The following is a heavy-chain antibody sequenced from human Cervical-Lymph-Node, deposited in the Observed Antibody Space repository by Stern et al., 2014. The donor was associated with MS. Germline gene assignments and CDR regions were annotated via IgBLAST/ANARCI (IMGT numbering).Heavy chain of an antibody. J-gene: IGHJ5*02. CDR3: ARTYYGFWSGFGFDP. D-gene: IGHD3-3*01. CDR1: GGSFNTYY. V-gene: IGHV4-59*01. CDR2: IYYSGST. Sequence: QVQLQESGPGLVKPSETLSLTCTVSGGSFNTYYWSWIRQPPGKGLEWIGYIYYSGSTNYNPSLRSRVTLSVDTSKTQFSLKLSSVTAADTAVYYCARTYYGFWSGFGFDPWGQGTLVTVSS.